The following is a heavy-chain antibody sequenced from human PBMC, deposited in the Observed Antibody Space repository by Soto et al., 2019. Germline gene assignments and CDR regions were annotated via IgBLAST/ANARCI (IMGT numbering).Heavy chain of an antibody. Sequence: EASVKVSCKASGYTFTSYAMHWVRQAPGQRLEWMGWINAGNGNTKYSQKFQGRVTITRDTSASTAYMELSSLRSEDTAVYYCARDPPQWLPYEYFQHWDQGTLVTVSS. CDR1: GYTFTSYA. CDR3: ARDPPQWLPYEYFQH. D-gene: IGHD3-22*01. J-gene: IGHJ1*01. CDR2: INAGNGNT. V-gene: IGHV1-3*01.